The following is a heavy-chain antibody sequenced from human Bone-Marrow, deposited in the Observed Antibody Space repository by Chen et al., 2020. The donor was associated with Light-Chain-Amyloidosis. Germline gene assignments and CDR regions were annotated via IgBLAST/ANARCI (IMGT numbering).Heavy chain of an antibody. D-gene: IGHD6-6*01. V-gene: IGHV4-34*01. CDR3: ARGHSNVYSSSAQRRNWFDP. Sequence: QVQLQQWGAGLLKPSETLSFTCAVYGGSFSGYYWSWIRQPPGKGLEWIGEINHSGSTNYNPSLNSRVTISVDTSKNQFSLKLSSVTAADTAVYYCARGHSNVYSSSAQRRNWFDPWGQGTLVTVSS. J-gene: IGHJ5*02. CDR1: GGSFSGYY. CDR2: INHSGST.